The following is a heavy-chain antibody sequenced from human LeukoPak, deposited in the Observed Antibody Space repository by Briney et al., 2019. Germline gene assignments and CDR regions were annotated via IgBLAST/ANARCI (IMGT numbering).Heavy chain of an antibody. CDR2: IYYSGST. CDR1: GGSISSYY. J-gene: IGHJ3*02. Sequence: SETLSLTCTVSGGSISSYYWSWIRQPPGKGLEWIGYIYYSGSTNYNPSLKSRVTISVDTSKNQFSLKLSSVTAADTAVYYCARDLGRAAGAFDIWGQGTMVTVSS. CDR3: ARDLGRAAGAFDI. V-gene: IGHV4-59*13.